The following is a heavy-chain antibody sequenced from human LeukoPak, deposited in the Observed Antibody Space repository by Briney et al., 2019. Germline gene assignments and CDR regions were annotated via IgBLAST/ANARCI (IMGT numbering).Heavy chain of an antibody. CDR3: ARGSSLYCSGGSCYIITDAFDI. CDR1: GYTFTSYD. D-gene: IGHD2-15*01. J-gene: IGHJ3*02. Sequence: ASVKVSCXASGYTFTSYDINWVRQATGQGLEWMGWMNPNSGNTGYAQKFQGRVTMTRNTSISTAYMELSSLRSEDTAVYYCARGSSLYCSGGSCYIITDAFDIWGQGTMVTVSS. CDR2: MNPNSGNT. V-gene: IGHV1-8*01.